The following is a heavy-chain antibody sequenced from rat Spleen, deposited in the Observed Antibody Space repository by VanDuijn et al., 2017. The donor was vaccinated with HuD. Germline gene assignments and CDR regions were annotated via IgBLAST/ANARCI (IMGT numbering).Heavy chain of an antibody. Sequence: EVQLVESDGGLVQPGRSLKLSCAASGFTFSDYYMAWVRQAPTKGLEWVATISYDGSSTYYRDSVKGRFTISRDNAKSTLYLQMDSLRSEDTATYYCASIRYRVFDYWGQGVMVTVSS. CDR3: ASIRYRVFDY. CDR2: ISYDGSST. CDR1: GFTFSDYY. D-gene: IGHD2-1*01. J-gene: IGHJ2*01. V-gene: IGHV5-29*01.